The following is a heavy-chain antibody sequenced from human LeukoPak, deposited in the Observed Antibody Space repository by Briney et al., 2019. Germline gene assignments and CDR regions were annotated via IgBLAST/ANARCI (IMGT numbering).Heavy chain of an antibody. D-gene: IGHD2-15*01. Sequence: GGSLRLSCAASGFTFDTYAMTWVRQAPGKGLEWVSSISSGGTYIYYAESVRGRSTISSDNTKNFLYLQLSTLRVEDTAVYYCARDRPTGRSRGVVVQWGQGTLVTVSS. CDR2: ISSGGTYI. V-gene: IGHV3-21*01. CDR1: GFTFDTYA. CDR3: ARDRPTGRSRGVVVQ. J-gene: IGHJ4*02.